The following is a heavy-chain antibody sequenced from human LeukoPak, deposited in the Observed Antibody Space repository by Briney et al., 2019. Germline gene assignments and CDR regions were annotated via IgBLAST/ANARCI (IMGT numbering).Heavy chain of an antibody. CDR3: AREYCSGGSCYPQGYYYYGMDV. CDR2: ISGSSSYI. Sequence: GGSLRLSCAASGFTFSSYSMNWVRQAPGKGLEWVSSISGSSSYIYYADSVKGRFTISRDNAKNSLYLRMNSLRAEDTAVYYCAREYCSGGSCYPQGYYYYGMDVWGQGTTVTVSS. V-gene: IGHV3-21*01. J-gene: IGHJ6*02. CDR1: GFTFSSYS. D-gene: IGHD2-15*01.